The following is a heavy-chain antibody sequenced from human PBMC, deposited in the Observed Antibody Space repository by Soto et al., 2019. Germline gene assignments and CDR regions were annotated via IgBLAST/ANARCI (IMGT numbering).Heavy chain of an antibody. Sequence: GASVKVSCKASGYTFTSYAMHWVRQAPGQRLEWMGWINAGNGNTKYSQKFQGRVTITRDTSASTAYMELSSLRSEDTAVYYCARDSPRNYKFDPWGQGTLVTVSS. CDR1: GYTFTSYA. CDR3: ARDSPRNYKFDP. D-gene: IGHD3-10*01. J-gene: IGHJ5*02. CDR2: INAGNGNT. V-gene: IGHV1-3*01.